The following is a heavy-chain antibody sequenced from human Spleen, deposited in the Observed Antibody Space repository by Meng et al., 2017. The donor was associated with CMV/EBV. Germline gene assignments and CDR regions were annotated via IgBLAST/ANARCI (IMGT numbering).Heavy chain of an antibody. CDR2: INHSGST. CDR3: ARGTLDPYYFDY. CDR1: GGSFSGYY. Sequence: QGQLQQWGAGLLKPSETLSLTCAVYGGSFSGYYWSWIRQPPGKGLEWIGEINHSGSTNYNPSLKSRVTISVDTSKNQFSLKLSSVTAADTAVYYCARGTLDPYYFDYWGQGTLVTVSS. D-gene: IGHD1-1*01. J-gene: IGHJ4*02. V-gene: IGHV4-34*01.